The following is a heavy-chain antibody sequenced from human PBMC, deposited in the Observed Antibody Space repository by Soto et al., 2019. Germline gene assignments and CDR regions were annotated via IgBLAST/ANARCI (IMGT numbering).Heavy chain of an antibody. Sequence: ASVKVSCKASGYTFTRYGISWVRQAPGQGLEWIGWISAYNSNTNYAQKRQGRVTMTTDTSTSTAYMELRSLRSDDTAVYYCARDDSSSNNWFDPWGQGTLVTVSS. D-gene: IGHD6-13*01. V-gene: IGHV1-18*01. J-gene: IGHJ5*02. CDR1: GYTFTRYG. CDR3: ARDDSSSNNWFDP. CDR2: ISAYNSNT.